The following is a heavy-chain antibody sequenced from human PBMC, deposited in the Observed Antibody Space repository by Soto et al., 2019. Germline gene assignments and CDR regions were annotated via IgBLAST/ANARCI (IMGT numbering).Heavy chain of an antibody. CDR2: ISSNGDNT. Sequence: GVSLRLSCSASGFTFSSYAMHWFRQSPGEGMEYVSVISSNGDNTDYADPVKDRFTISRDNSKNTLYLQMSSLRGEDTAVYYCVKDRRRGYNGFGHYDMDIWGQGATLTVSS. V-gene: IGHV3-64D*06. J-gene: IGHJ6*02. CDR1: GFTFSSYA. CDR3: VKDRRRGYNGFGHYDMDI. D-gene: IGHD5-12*01.